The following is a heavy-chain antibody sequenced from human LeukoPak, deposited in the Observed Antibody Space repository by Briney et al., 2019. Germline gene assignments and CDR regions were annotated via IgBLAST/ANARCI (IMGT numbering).Heavy chain of an antibody. D-gene: IGHD6-19*01. CDR2: ISAGGSGT. V-gene: IGHV3-23*01. CDR1: GFTFSSYA. Sequence: PGGSLRLSCAASGFTFSSYAMSWVRQAPGKGLEWVSVISAGGSGTYYADSVKGRFTISRDNSKSTLYLHMNSLRAEDTAVYYCAKYGRNSSGWYRNYYDYWGQGTLVTVSS. J-gene: IGHJ4*02. CDR3: AKYGRNSSGWYRNYYDY.